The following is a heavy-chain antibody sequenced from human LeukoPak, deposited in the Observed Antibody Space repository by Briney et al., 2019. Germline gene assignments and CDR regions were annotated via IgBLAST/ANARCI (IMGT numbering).Heavy chain of an antibody. V-gene: IGHV1-18*01. J-gene: IGHJ6*03. CDR3: ARGYDILTGHYYYYMDV. CDR2: ISAYNGNT. CDR1: GYTFTSYA. D-gene: IGHD3-9*01. Sequence: RASVKVSCKASGYTFTSYAMHWVRQAPGQGLEWMGWISAYNGNTNYAQKLQGRVTMTTDTSTSTAYMELRSLRSDDTAVYYCARGYDILTGHYYYYMDVWGKGTTVTVSS.